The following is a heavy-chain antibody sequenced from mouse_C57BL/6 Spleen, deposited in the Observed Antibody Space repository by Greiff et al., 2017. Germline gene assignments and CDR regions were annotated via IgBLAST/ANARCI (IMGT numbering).Heavy chain of an antibody. CDR1: GFTFSDYG. Sequence: EVKLVESGGGLVKPGGSLKLSCAASGFTFSDYGMHWVRQAPETGLEWVAYISSGSSTIYYADTVKGRFTISRDNAKNTLFLQMTSLRSEDTGMYYCARAGSIYFDYWGQGTTLTVSS. J-gene: IGHJ2*01. CDR3: ARAGSIYFDY. V-gene: IGHV5-17*01. D-gene: IGHD1-1*01. CDR2: ISSGSSTI.